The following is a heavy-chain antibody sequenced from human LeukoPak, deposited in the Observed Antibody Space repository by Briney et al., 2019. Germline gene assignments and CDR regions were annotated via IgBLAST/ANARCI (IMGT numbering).Heavy chain of an antibody. V-gene: IGHV4-4*07. CDR3: ARESKAVAGTFDY. J-gene: IGHJ4*02. D-gene: IGHD6-19*01. CDR2: VYTSGST. Sequence: PSETLSLTCSVSGGSISSYYWSWIRQPAGKGLEWIGRVYTSGSTNHNPSLKSRVTMSVDTSKKQFSLKVSSVSAADTAIYYCARESKAVAGTFDYWGQGTLVTVSS. CDR1: GGSISSYY.